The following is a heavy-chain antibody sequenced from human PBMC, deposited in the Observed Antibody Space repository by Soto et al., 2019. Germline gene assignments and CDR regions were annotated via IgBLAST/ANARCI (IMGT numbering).Heavy chain of an antibody. CDR1: GGSISSGNYY. D-gene: IGHD2-15*01. V-gene: IGHV4-31*03. Sequence: LSLTCTVSGGSISSGNYYWSWIRQHPGKGLEWIAYMSYSGTTYYNPSLKTRVIISLDTSTNQFSLKLSSVTAADTAVYFYARYCSGGTCQYAFDIWGQGTMVT. J-gene: IGHJ3*02. CDR3: ARYCSGGTCQYAFDI. CDR2: MSYSGTT.